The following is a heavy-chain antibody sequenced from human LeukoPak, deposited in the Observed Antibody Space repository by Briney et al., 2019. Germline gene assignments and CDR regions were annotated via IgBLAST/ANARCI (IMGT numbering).Heavy chain of an antibody. J-gene: IGHJ6*02. Sequence: GGSLRLSCAASGFTFSNAWMNWVHQAPGKGPEWVGRIKSKTDDGTTDYAAPVKGRFTISRDDSKNTLYLQMNSLKTEDTAVYYCTTAHLAYYYYGMDVWGQGTTVTVSS. CDR3: TTAHLAYYYYGMDV. CDR1: GFTFSNAW. CDR2: IKSKTDDGTT. V-gene: IGHV3-15*07.